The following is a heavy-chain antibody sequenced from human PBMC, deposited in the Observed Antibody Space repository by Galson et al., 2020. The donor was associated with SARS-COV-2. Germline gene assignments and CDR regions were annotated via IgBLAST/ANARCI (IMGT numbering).Heavy chain of an antibody. J-gene: IGHJ3*02. D-gene: IGHD6-13*01. Sequence: NSGGSLRLSCAASGFTFSDYYMSWIRQAPWKGLEWVSYISSSGDTIYYADSVKGRFTMSRDNAKNSLYLQMNSLRAEDTAVYYCAREVRSSNNDAFDIWGQGTMVTVSS. CDR1: GFTFSDYY. V-gene: IGHV3-11*04. CDR3: AREVRSSNNDAFDI. CDR2: ISSSGDTI.